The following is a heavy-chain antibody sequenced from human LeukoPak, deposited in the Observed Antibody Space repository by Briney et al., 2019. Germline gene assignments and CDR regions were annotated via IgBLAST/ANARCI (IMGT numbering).Heavy chain of an antibody. J-gene: IGHJ3*02. CDR2: IYYSGST. D-gene: IGHD1-26*01. Sequence: PSETLSLTCTVSGGSISSSSYYWGWIRQPPGKGLEWIGSIYYSGSTYYNPSLKSRVTISVDTSKNQFSLKLSSVTAADTAVYYCARARGIVGAADAFDIWGQGTMVTVSS. CDR3: ARARGIVGAADAFDI. CDR1: GGSISSSSYY. V-gene: IGHV4-39*07.